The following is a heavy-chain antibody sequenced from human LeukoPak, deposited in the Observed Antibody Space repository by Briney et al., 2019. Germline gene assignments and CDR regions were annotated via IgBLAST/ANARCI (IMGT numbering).Heavy chain of an antibody. CDR1: GFTFSSYW. CDR3: ARAPLHRSGGWFDP. D-gene: IGHD6-25*01. V-gene: IGHV3-74*01. Sequence: TGGSLRLSCAASGFTFSSYWMHWVRQAPGKGLVRVSRINSDGSSTSYADSVKGRFTISRDNAKNTLYLQMNSLRAEDTAVYYCARAPLHRSGGWFDPWGQGTLVTVSS. J-gene: IGHJ5*02. CDR2: INSDGSST.